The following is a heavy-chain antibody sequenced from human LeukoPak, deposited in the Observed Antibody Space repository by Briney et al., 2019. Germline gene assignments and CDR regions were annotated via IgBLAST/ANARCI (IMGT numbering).Heavy chain of an antibody. CDR1: GFTFSSYA. V-gene: IGHV3-23*01. CDR3: ATPLTYYYDSSGYPFDY. J-gene: IGHJ4*02. D-gene: IGHD3-22*01. Sequence: PEGSLRLSCAASGFTFSSYAMSWVRQAPGKGLEWVSAISGSGGSTYYADSVKGRFTISRDNSKNTLYLQMNSLRAEDTAVYYCATPLTYYYDSSGYPFDYWGQGTLVTVSS. CDR2: ISGSGGST.